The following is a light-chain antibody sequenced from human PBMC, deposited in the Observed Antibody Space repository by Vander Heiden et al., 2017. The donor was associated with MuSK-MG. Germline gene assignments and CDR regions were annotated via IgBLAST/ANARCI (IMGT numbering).Light chain of an antibody. V-gene: IGKV3-15*01. CDR1: ESVGTS. CDR2: SAS. Sequence: EVVMTQSPATLSVSPGERATLSCRASESVGTSLAWYQRKPGQPPRLLIYSASTRAPGIPARFSGSGSRTEFTLTISSLQSEDSAVYCCQQHNKWPLTFGQGTKVEIK. CDR3: QQHNKWPLT. J-gene: IGKJ1*01.